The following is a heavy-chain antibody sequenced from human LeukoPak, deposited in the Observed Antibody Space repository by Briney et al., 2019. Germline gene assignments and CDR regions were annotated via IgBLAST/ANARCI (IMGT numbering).Heavy chain of an antibody. CDR2: IYYSGSI. Sequence: PSETLSLTCTVSGGSLSSYYWSWIRQPPGEGVEWIGYIYYSGSINYNPSLKSRVTISVDTSKNQFSLKLSSVTAADTAVYYCARQRYYYDSSGYSDAFDIWGQGTMVTVSS. CDR3: ARQRYYYDSSGYSDAFDI. V-gene: IGHV4-59*08. D-gene: IGHD3-22*01. J-gene: IGHJ3*02. CDR1: GGSLSSYY.